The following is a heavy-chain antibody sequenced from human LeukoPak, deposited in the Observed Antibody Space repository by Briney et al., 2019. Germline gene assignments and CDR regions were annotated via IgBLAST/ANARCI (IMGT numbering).Heavy chain of an antibody. CDR1: GFTFSDYS. V-gene: IGHV3-48*01. J-gene: IGHJ4*02. D-gene: IGHD5-24*01. CDR2: IGIDSGNT. CDR3: ARDYKYAFDN. Sequence: PGGSLRLSCAASGFTFSDYSMNWVRQAPGKGLEWISYIGIDSGNTNYADSMKGRFTISGDKAKNSLYLQMNSLRVEDTAVYYCARDYKYAFDNWGQGTLVTVSS.